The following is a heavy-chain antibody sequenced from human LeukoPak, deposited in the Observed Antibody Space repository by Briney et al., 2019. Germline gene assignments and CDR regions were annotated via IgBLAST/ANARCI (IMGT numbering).Heavy chain of an antibody. CDR3: ATTMYDLWSGSYYYYYMDV. CDR2: IIPILGSA. J-gene: IGHJ6*03. V-gene: IGHV1-69*13. Sequence: ASVKVSCKASGGTFRSYAISWVRQAPGQGLEWMGGIIPILGSAKYAQKFQGRVTITADESTSTAHMELSSLRSEDTAVYYCATTMYDLWSGSYYYYYMDVWGKGTTVTVTS. D-gene: IGHD3/OR15-3a*01. CDR1: GGTFRSYA.